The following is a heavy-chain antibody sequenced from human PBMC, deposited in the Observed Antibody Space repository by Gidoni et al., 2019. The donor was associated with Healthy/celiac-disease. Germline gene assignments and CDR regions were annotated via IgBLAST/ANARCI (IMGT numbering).Heavy chain of an antibody. Sequence: STYYNPSLKSRVTISVDTSKNQFSLKLSSVTAADTAVYYCARRQFGVVIYFDYWGQGTLVTVSS. J-gene: IGHJ4*02. V-gene: IGHV4-39*01. D-gene: IGHD3-3*01. CDR2: ST. CDR3: ARRQFGVVIYFDY.